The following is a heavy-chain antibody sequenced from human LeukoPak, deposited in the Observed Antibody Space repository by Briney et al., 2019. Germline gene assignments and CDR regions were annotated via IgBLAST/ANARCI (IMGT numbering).Heavy chain of an antibody. J-gene: IGHJ2*01. Sequence: ASVKVSCKASGYTFTNYYMHWVRQAPGQGLEWMGIINPSGGSTSYSQKFQGRVTMTRDMSTSTVYMELSSLRSEDTAVYYCAKDLGLWLPSYFDLWGRGTLVTVSS. D-gene: IGHD5-18*01. CDR3: AKDLGLWLPSYFDL. V-gene: IGHV1-46*01. CDR2: INPSGGST. CDR1: GYTFTNYY.